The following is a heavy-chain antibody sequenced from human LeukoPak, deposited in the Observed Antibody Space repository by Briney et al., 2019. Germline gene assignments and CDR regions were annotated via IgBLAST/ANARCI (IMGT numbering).Heavy chain of an antibody. CDR1: GGTFSSYA. V-gene: IGHV1-69*01. J-gene: IGHJ6*03. Sequence: SVKVSCKASGGTFSSYAISWVRQAPGQGLEWMGGIIPIFGTANYAQKFQGRVTITADESTSTAYMELSSLRSEDTAVYYCAGSGNYSWYMDVWGKGTTVTVSS. D-gene: IGHD3-10*01. CDR3: AGSGNYSWYMDV. CDR2: IIPIFGTA.